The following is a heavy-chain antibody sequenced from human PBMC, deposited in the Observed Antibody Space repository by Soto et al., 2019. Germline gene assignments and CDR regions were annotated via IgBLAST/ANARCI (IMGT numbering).Heavy chain of an antibody. CDR3: ARGGSSSDNGMDV. J-gene: IGHJ6*02. V-gene: IGHV3-48*02. CDR1: GFTFSTYS. D-gene: IGHD6-6*01. CDR2: MSSRSLTI. Sequence: EVQLVESGGGLVQPGGSLRVSCAASGFTFSTYSMNWVRQAPGKGLEWVSYMSSRSLTIYYTDSVKGRFTISRDNATNSLYLQMNSLRDEDTAVYYCARGGSSSDNGMDVWGQGTTVTVSS.